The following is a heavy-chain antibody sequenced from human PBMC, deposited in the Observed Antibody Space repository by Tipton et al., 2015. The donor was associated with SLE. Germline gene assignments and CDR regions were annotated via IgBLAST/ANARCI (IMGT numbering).Heavy chain of an antibody. D-gene: IGHD3-10*01. Sequence: SLRLSCAASGFTFSSYAMHWVRQAPGKGLEWVAVISYDGSNKYYADSVKGRFTISRDNSKNTLYLQMNSLRAEDTAVYYCAREGSDYYGSGSLDYWGQGTLVTVSP. V-gene: IGHV3-30-3*01. CDR3: AREGSDYYGSGSLDY. CDR1: GFTFSSYA. J-gene: IGHJ4*02. CDR2: ISYDGSNK.